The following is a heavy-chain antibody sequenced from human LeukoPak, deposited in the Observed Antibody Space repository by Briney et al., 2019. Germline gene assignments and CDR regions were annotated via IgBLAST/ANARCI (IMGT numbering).Heavy chain of an antibody. CDR1: GDSVSSNSAA. CDR3: ARTYGGNCDY. Sequence: SQTLSLTCAISGDSVSSNSAAWNWIRQSPSRGFEWLGRTYFRSKWYNDYAASVKSRITDNPDTSKNHFSLQLSSVTLEDTAIYYCARTYGGNCDYWGQGTLVTVSS. CDR2: TYFRSKWYN. J-gene: IGHJ4*02. D-gene: IGHD4-23*01. V-gene: IGHV6-1*01.